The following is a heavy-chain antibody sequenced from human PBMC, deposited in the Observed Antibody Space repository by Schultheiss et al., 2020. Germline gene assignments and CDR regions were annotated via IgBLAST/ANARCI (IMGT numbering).Heavy chain of an antibody. D-gene: IGHD1-26*01. Sequence: GGSLRLSCAASGFTVSSNYMSWVRQAPGKGLEWVSAISGSGGSTYYADSVKGRFTISRDNSRSTLYLQMNSLRAEDTAVYYCASWGRVGAIGYWGQGTLVTVSS. CDR1: GFTVSSNY. V-gene: IGHV3-23*01. CDR3: ASWGRVGAIGY. J-gene: IGHJ4*02. CDR2: ISGSGGST.